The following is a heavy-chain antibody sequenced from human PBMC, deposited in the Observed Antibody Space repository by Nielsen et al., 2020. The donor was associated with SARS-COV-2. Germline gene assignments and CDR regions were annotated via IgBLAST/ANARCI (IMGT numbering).Heavy chain of an antibody. Sequence: WIRQPPGKGLEWVAVISDDGSNKYYADSVKGRFTISRDNSKNTLYLQMNSLRADDTAVYNCARDPHIVVVVAATRLYYYGMDVWGQGTTVTVSS. V-gene: IGHV3-30*03. CDR2: ISDDGSNK. J-gene: IGHJ6*02. CDR3: ARDPHIVVVVAATRLYYYGMDV. D-gene: IGHD2-15*01.